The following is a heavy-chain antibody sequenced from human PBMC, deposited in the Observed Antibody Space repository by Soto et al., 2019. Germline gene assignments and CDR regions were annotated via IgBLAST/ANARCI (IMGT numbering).Heavy chain of an antibody. V-gene: IGHV3-30*18. Sequence: GSLRLSCAASGFTFSSYGMHWVRQAPGKGLEWVAVISYDGSNKYYADSVKGRFTISRDNSKNTLYLQMNSLRAEDTAVYYCAKEGIGYYDFWSDAGPYYYYYMDVWGKGTTVTVSS. CDR1: GFTFSSYG. CDR2: ISYDGSNK. CDR3: AKEGIGYYDFWSDAGPYYYYYMDV. J-gene: IGHJ6*03. D-gene: IGHD3-3*01.